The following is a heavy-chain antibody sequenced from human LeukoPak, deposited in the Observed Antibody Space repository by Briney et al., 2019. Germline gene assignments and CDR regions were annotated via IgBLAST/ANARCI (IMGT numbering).Heavy chain of an antibody. Sequence: GGSLRLSCAASGFTFSNYGMYWVRQAPGKGLEWVAAISYDGTDKYYADSVQGRFTISRDKSKDTLYLHMSSLRLEDTAVYYCARDHSGSSVFDYWGQGTLVTVSS. CDR1: GFTFSNYG. D-gene: IGHD1-26*01. J-gene: IGHJ4*02. CDR3: ARDHSGSSVFDY. V-gene: IGHV3-30*03. CDR2: ISYDGTDK.